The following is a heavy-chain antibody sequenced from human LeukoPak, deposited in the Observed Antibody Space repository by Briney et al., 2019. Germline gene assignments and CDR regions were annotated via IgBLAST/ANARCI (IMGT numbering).Heavy chain of an antibody. CDR3: ARDSLKWELYYYMDV. J-gene: IGHJ6*03. Sequence: PGGSLRLPCAASEFSVKYNYMTWVRQAPGKGLEWVSSISSSSSYIYYADSVKGRFTISRDNAKNSLYLQMNSLRAEDTAVYYCARDSLKWELYYYMDVWGKGTTVTVSS. CDR2: ISSSSSYI. D-gene: IGHD1-26*01. CDR1: EFSVKYNY. V-gene: IGHV3-21*01.